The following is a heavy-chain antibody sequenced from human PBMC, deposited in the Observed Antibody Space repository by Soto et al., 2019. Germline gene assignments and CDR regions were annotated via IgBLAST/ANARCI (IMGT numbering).Heavy chain of an antibody. CDR3: AKDRGRYCSAGSCSHFDY. CDR1: GFRFSCYA. J-gene: IGHJ4*02. D-gene: IGHD2-15*01. CDR2: IDSDDST. Sequence: PGGSLRLSCAASGFRFSCYAMSWVRQAPGKGLEWVSLIDSDDSTHYADSVKGQFTISRDNSKNTLYLQMNSLRVEDTAVYYCAKDRGRYCSAGSCSHFDYWGQGTLVTVSS. V-gene: IGHV3-23*01.